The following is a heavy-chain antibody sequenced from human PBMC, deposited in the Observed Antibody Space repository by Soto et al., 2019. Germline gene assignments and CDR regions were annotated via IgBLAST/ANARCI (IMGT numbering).Heavy chain of an antibody. D-gene: IGHD6-13*01. CDR3: ARMRIAAAGTGYYYYGMDV. V-gene: IGHV2-70*11. CDR2: IDWDDDK. J-gene: IGHJ6*02. CDR1: GFSLSTSGMC. Sequence: SGPTLVNPTQTLTLTCTFSGFSLSTSGMCVSWIRQPPGKALEWLARIDWDDDKYYSTSLKTRLTISKDTSKNQVVLTMTNMDPVDTATYYCARMRIAAAGTGYYYYGMDVWGQGTSVTVSS.